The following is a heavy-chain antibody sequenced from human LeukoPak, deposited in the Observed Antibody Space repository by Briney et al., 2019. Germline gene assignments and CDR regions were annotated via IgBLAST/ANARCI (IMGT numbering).Heavy chain of an antibody. CDR3: ARHGPVVTATDAFDL. CDR1: GGSISSSSYY. D-gene: IGHD2-21*02. CDR2: IYYSGST. J-gene: IGHJ3*01. Sequence: SETLSLTCTVSGGSISSSSYYWGWIRQPPGKGLEWIGSIYYSGSTYYNPSLKSRVTIFVDTSKHPLSLRLSAVTAADTAVYYCARHGPVVTATDAFDLWGQGTMVTVSS. V-gene: IGHV4-39*01.